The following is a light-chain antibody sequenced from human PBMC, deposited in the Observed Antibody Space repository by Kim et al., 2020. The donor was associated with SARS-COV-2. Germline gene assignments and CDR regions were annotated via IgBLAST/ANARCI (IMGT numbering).Light chain of an antibody. V-gene: IGKV1-9*01. CDR3: LQVFSYPYT. CDR1: KAVVSH. CDR2: TVS. Sequence: SAAKGARVTLTDRAGKAVVSHLARYQQNPGKAPPLLIYTVSTLNTGGSPRFTGDRTGPDFTPTLNRRQPEDSATYYCLQVFSYPYTFGQGTRL. J-gene: IGKJ2*01.